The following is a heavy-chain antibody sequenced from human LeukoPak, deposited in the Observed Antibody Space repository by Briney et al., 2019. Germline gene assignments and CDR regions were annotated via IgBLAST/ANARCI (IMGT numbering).Heavy chain of an antibody. CDR1: GYTFTSYY. Sequence: ASVKVSCKATGYTFTSYYMHWVRQAPGQGLEWMGLINPSGSSTSYAQKFQGRLSLTRDMSTSTDYMELSSLRSEDTAVYYCARDNSVGDTAWWFDPWGQGTLVTVSS. CDR3: ARDNSVGDTAWWFDP. V-gene: IGHV1-46*01. J-gene: IGHJ5*02. CDR2: INPSGSST. D-gene: IGHD1-26*01.